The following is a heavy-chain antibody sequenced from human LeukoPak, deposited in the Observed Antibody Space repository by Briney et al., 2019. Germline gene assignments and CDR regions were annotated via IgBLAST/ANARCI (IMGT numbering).Heavy chain of an antibody. CDR2: LYYSGNT. J-gene: IGHJ5*02. CDR1: GGSVSSSSYS. D-gene: IGHD3-3*01. Sequence: SETLSLTRTVSGGSVSSSSYSWGWIRQLPGKGLEWIGSLYYSGNTYYNPSLKSRLTISIDTSKNQFSLRLSSVTAADTAVYYCARDFWSGSNWFDPWGQGTLVTVSS. V-gene: IGHV4-39*07. CDR3: ARDFWSGSNWFDP.